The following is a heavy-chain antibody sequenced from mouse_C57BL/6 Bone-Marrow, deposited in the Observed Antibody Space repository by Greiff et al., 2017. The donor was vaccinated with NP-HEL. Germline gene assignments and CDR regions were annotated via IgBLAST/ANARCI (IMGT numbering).Heavy chain of an antibody. D-gene: IGHD2-1*01. J-gene: IGHJ3*01. CDR3: ARGFGNSFAY. CDR1: GYTFTAYG. Sequence: QVQLQQSGAELARPGASVKLSCKASGYTFTAYGISWVKQRIGQGLEWIGEIDPGSGNTKYNEKLKGKAALTADISSSTAYMELRSLTSEDSAVYLGARGFGNSFAYWGQGTLVTVSA. CDR2: IDPGSGNT. V-gene: IGHV1-81*01.